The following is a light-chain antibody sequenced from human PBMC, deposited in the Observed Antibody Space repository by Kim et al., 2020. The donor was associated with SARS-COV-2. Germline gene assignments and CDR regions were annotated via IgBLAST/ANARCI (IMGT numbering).Light chain of an antibody. CDR2: GAS. J-gene: IGKJ2*01. V-gene: IGKV3-15*01. Sequence: EIVMTQSPATLSVFPGERVTLSCRASQSISSDLAWYQQRPGQPPRLLIYGASTRATGTPARISGSGSGTEFTLTISSLRSEDFGVYYCQQFNNWLYTFGQGTKLEIK. CDR3: QQFNNWLYT. CDR1: QSISSD.